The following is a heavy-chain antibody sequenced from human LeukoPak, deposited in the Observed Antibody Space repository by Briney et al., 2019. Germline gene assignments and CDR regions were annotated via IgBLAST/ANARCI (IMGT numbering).Heavy chain of an antibody. CDR2: INHSGST. D-gene: IGHD3-3*01. V-gene: IGHV4-34*01. J-gene: IGHJ6*03. Sequence: KSSETLSLTCAVYGGSFSGYYWSWIRQPPGKGLEWIGEINHSGSTNYNPSLKSRVTISVDTSKNQFSLKLSSVTAADTAVYYCARGKGLRGFGVVISRYYYYMDAWGKGTTVTVSS. CDR1: GGSFSGYY. CDR3: ARGKGLRGFGVVISRYYYYMDA.